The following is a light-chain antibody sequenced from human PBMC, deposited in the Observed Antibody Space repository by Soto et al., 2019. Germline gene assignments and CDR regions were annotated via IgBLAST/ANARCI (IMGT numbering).Light chain of an antibody. Sequence: DIQMTQSPSSLSASVGDRVTITCRASQSINSYLNWYQQKPGKAPNLLIYAASSLQSGVPSRFSGSGSGTDFTLTISSLQPEDFANYYCQQSSDSPFTFGQGTKLEIK. CDR2: AAS. CDR3: QQSSDSPFT. CDR1: QSINSY. J-gene: IGKJ2*01. V-gene: IGKV1-39*01.